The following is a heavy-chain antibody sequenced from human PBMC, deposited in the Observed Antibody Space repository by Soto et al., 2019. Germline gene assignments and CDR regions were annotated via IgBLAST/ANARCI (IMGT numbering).Heavy chain of an antibody. V-gene: IGHV1-69*08. J-gene: IGHJ4*02. CDR2: IIPILGIA. D-gene: IGHD3-22*01. CDR1: GGTFSSYT. CDR3: ARDRDSSEYFDY. Sequence: QVQLVQSGAEVKKPGSSVKVSCKASGGTFSSYTISWVRQAPGQGLEWMGRIIPILGIANYAQKFQGRVTITADKSTSKAYMELSSLRSEDTAVYYCARDRDSSEYFDYWGQGTLVTVSS.